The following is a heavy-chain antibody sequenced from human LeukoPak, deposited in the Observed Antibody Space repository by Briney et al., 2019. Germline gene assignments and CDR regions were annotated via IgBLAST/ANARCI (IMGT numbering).Heavy chain of an antibody. V-gene: IGHV4-39*07. CDR3: AREVVVVVKETGNFDY. D-gene: IGHD2-15*01. CDR2: INHSGST. CDR1: GGSISSSSYY. Sequence: SETLSLTCTVSGGSISSSSYYWGWIRQPPGKGLEWIGEINHSGSTNYNPSLKSRVTISVDTSKNQFSLKLSSVTAADTAVYYCAREVVVVVKETGNFDYWGQGTLVTVSS. J-gene: IGHJ4*02.